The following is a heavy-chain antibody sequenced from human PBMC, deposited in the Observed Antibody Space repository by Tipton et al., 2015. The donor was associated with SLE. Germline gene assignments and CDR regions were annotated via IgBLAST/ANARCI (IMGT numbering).Heavy chain of an antibody. Sequence: LRLSCTVYGGSFSGYYWTWIRQPPGKGLEWIGEINHSGSTNYNPSLKSRVTIPVDTSKNQFSLKLSSVTAADTAVYYCASRGAYRVFAYWGQGTLVTVSS. J-gene: IGHJ4*02. CDR1: GGSFSGYY. CDR2: INHSGST. D-gene: IGHD5-24*01. CDR3: ASRGAYRVFAY. V-gene: IGHV4-34*01.